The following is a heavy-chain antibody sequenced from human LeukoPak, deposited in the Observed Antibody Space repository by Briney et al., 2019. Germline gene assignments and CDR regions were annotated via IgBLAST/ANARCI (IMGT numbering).Heavy chain of an antibody. D-gene: IGHD2-21*01. Sequence: PGGSLRLSCAASGNYWMHWVRQAPGKGLEWVAVIWYDGSNKYYADSVKGRFTISRDNSKNTLYLQMNSLRAEDTAVYYCASDRRGDRDYWGQGTLVTVSS. CDR1: GNYW. J-gene: IGHJ4*02. V-gene: IGHV3-33*08. CDR2: IWYDGSNK. CDR3: ASDRRGDRDY.